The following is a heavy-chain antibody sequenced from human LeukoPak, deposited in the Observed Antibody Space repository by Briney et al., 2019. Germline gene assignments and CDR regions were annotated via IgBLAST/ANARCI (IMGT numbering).Heavy chain of an antibody. CDR2: INPSGGST. J-gene: IGHJ3*02. V-gene: IGHV1-46*01. D-gene: IGHD1-14*01. Sequence: ASVKVSCKASGYTFTSYYMHWVRQAPGQGLEWMGIINPSGGSTSYAQKFQGRVTMTRDMSTSTVYMELSSLRSEDTAVYYCARATVNDAAFDIWGQGTMVTVSS. CDR1: GYTFTSYY. CDR3: ARATVNDAAFDI.